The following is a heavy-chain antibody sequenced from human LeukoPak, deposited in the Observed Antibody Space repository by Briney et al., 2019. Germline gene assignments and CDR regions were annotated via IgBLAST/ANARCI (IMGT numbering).Heavy chain of an antibody. CDR3: ASHTSAVAGHY. J-gene: IGHJ4*02. D-gene: IGHD6-19*01. Sequence: GGSLRLSCAASGFIFSNHWMHWVRQAPGKGLMWVSRIDADGSNTRYADSVKGRFTISRDNAKNTLYLQMNSLRAEDTAVYYCASHTSAVAGHYWGQGTLVTVSS. CDR1: GFIFSNHW. CDR2: IDADGSNT. V-gene: IGHV3-74*01.